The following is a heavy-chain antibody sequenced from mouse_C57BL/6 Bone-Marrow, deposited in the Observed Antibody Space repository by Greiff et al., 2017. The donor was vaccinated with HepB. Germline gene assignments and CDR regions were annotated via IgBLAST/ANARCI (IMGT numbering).Heavy chain of an antibody. V-gene: IGHV1-39*01. D-gene: IGHD2-3*01. CDR2: INPNYGTT. CDR3: ARVCYDDLHCYAMDY. CDR1: GYSFTDYN. J-gene: IGHJ4*01. Sequence: EVQLQQPGPELVKPGASVKISCKASGYSFTDYNMNWVKQSNGQSLEWIGVINPNYGTTSYNQKFKGKATLTVDQSSSTAYMQLNSLTSVDSAIYYCARVCYDDLHCYAMDYWGQGTSVTVSS.